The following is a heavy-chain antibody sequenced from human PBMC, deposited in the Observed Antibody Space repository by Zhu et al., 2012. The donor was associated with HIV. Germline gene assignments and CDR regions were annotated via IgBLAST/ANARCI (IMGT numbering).Heavy chain of an antibody. V-gene: IGHV4-38-2*02. CDR2: IYHSGST. J-gene: IGHJ4*02. CDR3: ARDTGNYIDY. Sequence: QVQLQESGPGLVKPSETPSLICAVSGYSISSGSYWGWIRQPPGKGLEWIGEIYHSGSTHYNPSLETAVTISLDMSRNQFSLTLHSVTAADTAVYYCARDTGNYIDYWGQGILVTVSS. CDR1: GYSISSGSY.